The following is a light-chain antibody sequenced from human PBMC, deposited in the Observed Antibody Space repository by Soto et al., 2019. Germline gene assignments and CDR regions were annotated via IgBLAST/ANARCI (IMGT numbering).Light chain of an antibody. V-gene: IGKV4-1*01. CDR2: WAS. CDR3: QQYYSTPQT. J-gene: IGKJ1*01. Sequence: DIVMTQSPDSLAVSLGERATINCKSSQSVLYSSNNKNYLAWYQQKPGQPPKLLIYWASTRESGVPDRFSGSGSVTDFTLTISSLQAEDVAVYYCQQYYSTPQTFGQGTKVESK. CDR1: QSVLYSSNNKNY.